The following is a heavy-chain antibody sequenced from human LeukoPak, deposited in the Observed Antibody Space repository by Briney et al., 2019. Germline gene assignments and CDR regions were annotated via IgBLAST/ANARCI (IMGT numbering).Heavy chain of an antibody. CDR2: ISAYNGNT. V-gene: IGHV1-18*01. Sequence: GASVKVSCKASGYTFTSYGISWVRQAPGQGLEWMGWISAYNGNTNYAQKLQGRVTMTTDTSTSTAYMELRSLRSDDTAAYYCARVNYYGSGSYYDYYYYMDVWGKGTTVTVSS. J-gene: IGHJ6*03. D-gene: IGHD3-10*01. CDR1: GYTFTSYG. CDR3: ARVNYYGSGSYYDYYYYMDV.